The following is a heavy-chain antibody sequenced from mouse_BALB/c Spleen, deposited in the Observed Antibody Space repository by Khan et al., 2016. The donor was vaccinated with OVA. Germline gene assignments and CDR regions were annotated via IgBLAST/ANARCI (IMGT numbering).Heavy chain of an antibody. CDR3: ASVRPFGYGSIYTFDY. J-gene: IGHJ4*01. D-gene: IGHD1-1*01. Sequence: EVELVESGGGLVQPGGSRKLSCAASGFTFSSFGMHWVRQAPEKGLEWVAYISTGSSTIYYADTVKGRFTISRDNPKNTLFLQMTSLRSEDTAMYYCASVRPFGYGSIYTFDYWGQGTSVTVSS. CDR1: GFTFSSFG. V-gene: IGHV5-17*02. CDR2: ISTGSSTI.